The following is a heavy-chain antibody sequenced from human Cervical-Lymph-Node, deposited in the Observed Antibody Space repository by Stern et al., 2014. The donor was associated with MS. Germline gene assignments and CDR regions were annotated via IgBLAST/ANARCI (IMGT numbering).Heavy chain of an antibody. Sequence: EDQLVESGGGLLQPGGSLRLSCAASGFPLSIYSMNWVRQAPGKGLEWVSYISTISTIYYADSVKGRFTISRDNAKNSLYLQMNSLRAEDTAVYFCARDDWVERLDSWGQGTLVTVSS. CDR3: ARDDWVERLDS. CDR1: GFPLSIYS. J-gene: IGHJ5*01. D-gene: IGHD1-1*01. V-gene: IGHV3-48*01. CDR2: ISTISTI.